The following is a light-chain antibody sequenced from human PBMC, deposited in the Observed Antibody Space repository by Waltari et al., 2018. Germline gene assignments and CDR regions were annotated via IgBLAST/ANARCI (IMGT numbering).Light chain of an antibody. CDR2: EVN. Sequence: QSALTPPPSASGSPGQSVTISCTGTSSDVGGYKFVSWYQQHPGRAPKLMIYEVNQRPSGVPDRFSGSKSGNTASLTVSGLQAEDEADYYCSSYAGSNNLVFGTATKVTVL. CDR3: SSYAGSNNLV. CDR1: SSDVGGYKF. V-gene: IGLV2-8*01. J-gene: IGLJ1*01.